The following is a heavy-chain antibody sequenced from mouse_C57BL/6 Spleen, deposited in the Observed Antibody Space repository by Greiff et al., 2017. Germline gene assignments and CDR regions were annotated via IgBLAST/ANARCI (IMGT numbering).Heavy chain of an antibody. CDR3: ARSAYYYGSSHLDY. CDR2: IYPGDGDT. J-gene: IGHJ2*01. CDR1: GFAFSSSW. Sequence: VQLQESGPELVKPGASVKISCQASGFAFSSSWMNWVKQRPGKGLEWLGRIYPGDGDTNYNGKFKGKATLTADKASSTAYMQLSSLTSEDSAVYFCARSAYYYGSSHLDYWGQGTTLTVSS. V-gene: IGHV1-82*01. D-gene: IGHD1-1*01.